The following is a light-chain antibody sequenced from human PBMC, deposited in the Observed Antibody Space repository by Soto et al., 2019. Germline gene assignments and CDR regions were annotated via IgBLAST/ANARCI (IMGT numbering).Light chain of an antibody. Sequence: TQSPGTLSLSPGERATLSCRASQSVSSYLAWYQQKPGQAPRLLIYGASSRATGIPDRFSGSGSGTDFTLTISRLEPEDFAVYYCQQYGSSPPITFGQGTRLEIK. CDR2: GAS. CDR1: QSVSSY. J-gene: IGKJ5*01. V-gene: IGKV3-20*01. CDR3: QQYGSSPPIT.